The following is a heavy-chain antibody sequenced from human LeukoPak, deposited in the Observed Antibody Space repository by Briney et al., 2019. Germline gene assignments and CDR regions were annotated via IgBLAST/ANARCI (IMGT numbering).Heavy chain of an antibody. J-gene: IGHJ4*02. D-gene: IGHD5-18*01. Sequence: SETLSLTCTVSGGXIKSYYWSWIRQPAGEGLEWLGHIYASGTTNYNPSLNSRVTMSVDTSKNQFSLRLASVTAADTAVYYCARVADRFGYNYGIDEYFDYWGQGTLVTVSS. CDR3: ARVADRFGYNYGIDEYFDY. V-gene: IGHV4-4*07. CDR2: IYASGTT. CDR1: GGXIKSYY.